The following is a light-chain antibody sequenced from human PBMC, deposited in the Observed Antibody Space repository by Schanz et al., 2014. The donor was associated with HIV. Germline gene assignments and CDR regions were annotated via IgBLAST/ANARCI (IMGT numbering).Light chain of an antibody. Sequence: DIHMTQSPSTLSASVGDRVTITCRASQSISEWLAWYQQRPGQAPNLLISEASTLESGVPSRFSGSGSGTEFTLSISSLQSDDFATYYCLQYNDDVYTFGQGTKLEIK. J-gene: IGKJ2*01. V-gene: IGKV1-5*03. CDR1: QSISEW. CDR3: LQYNDDVYT. CDR2: EAS.